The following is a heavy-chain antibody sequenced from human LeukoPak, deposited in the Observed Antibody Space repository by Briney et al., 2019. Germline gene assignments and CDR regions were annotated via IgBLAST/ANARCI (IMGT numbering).Heavy chain of an antibody. Sequence: PSETLSLTCTVSGGSISSGSYYWSWIRQPAGKGLEWIGRIYTSGSTNYNPSLKSRVTISVDTSKNQFSLEVSSVTAADTAVYYCATNIPTPTTSPPLGYWGQGTLVTVSS. CDR1: GGSISSGSYY. D-gene: IGHD1-26*01. CDR3: ATNIPTPTTSPPLGY. J-gene: IGHJ4*02. CDR2: IYTSGST. V-gene: IGHV4-61*02.